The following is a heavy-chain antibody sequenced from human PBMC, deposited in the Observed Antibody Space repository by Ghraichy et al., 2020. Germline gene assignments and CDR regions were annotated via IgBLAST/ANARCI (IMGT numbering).Heavy chain of an antibody. D-gene: IGHD3-3*01. CDR1: GFTFSSYA. V-gene: IGHV3-23*01. J-gene: IGHJ6*02. Sequence: GGSLRLSCAASGFTFSSYAMSWARQAPGKGLEWVSAISGSGGSTYYADSVKGRFTISRDNSKNTLYLQMNSLRAEDTAVYYCAKDAIFGSNYYYGMDVWGPGTTVIVSS. CDR3: AKDAIFGSNYYYGMDV. CDR2: ISGSGGST.